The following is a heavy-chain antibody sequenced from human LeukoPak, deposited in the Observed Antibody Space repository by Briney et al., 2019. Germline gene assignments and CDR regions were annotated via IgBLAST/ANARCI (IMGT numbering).Heavy chain of an antibody. CDR1: GGSFSGYY. CDR3: ARGYVYFDY. D-gene: IGHD3-16*01. V-gene: IGHV4-34*01. CDR2: INHSGST. Sequence: PSETLSLTCAVYGGSFSGYYWSWIRQPPGKGLEWIGEINHSGSTNYNPSLKSRVTISVDTSKNQFSLKLSSVTAADKAVYYCARGYVYFDYWGQGTLVTVSS. J-gene: IGHJ4*02.